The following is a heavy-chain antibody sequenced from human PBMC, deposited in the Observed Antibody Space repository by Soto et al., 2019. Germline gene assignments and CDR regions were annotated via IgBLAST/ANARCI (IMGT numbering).Heavy chain of an antibody. V-gene: IGHV1-18*01. CDR1: GYTFTSYG. Sequence: ASVKVSCKASGYTFTSYGISWVRQAPGQGLEWMGWISAYNGNTNYAQKLQGRVTMTTDTSTSTAYMELRSLRSDDTAVYYCARVGYCGGDCYSHYYYGMDVWGQGTTVTVSS. J-gene: IGHJ6*02. CDR3: ARVGYCGGDCYSHYYYGMDV. D-gene: IGHD2-21*02. CDR2: ISAYNGNT.